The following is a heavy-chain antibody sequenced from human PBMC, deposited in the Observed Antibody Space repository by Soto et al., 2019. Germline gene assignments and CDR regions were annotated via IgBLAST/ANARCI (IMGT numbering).Heavy chain of an antibody. CDR2: IWYDGSNK. V-gene: IGHV3-33*01. CDR1: GFTFSSYG. J-gene: IGHJ4*02. Sequence: QVQLVESGGGVVQPGRSLRLSCAASGFTFSSYGMHWVRQAPGKGLEWVAVIWYDGSNKYYADSVKGRFTISRDNSKNTLYLQMNSLRAEDTAEYYCARENDPITIFGGGGGFDYWGQGTLVTVSS. D-gene: IGHD3-3*01. CDR3: ARENDPITIFGGGGGFDY.